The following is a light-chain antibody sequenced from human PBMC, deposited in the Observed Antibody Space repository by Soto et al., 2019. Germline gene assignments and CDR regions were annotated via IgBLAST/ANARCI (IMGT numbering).Light chain of an antibody. J-gene: IGKJ1*01. CDR1: HSIGSSY. Sequence: EIVLTQSPGTLSLSPGERATLSCMASHSIGSSYLAWYQQKPGQSPRLLIYGASSRATGIPDRFSGSGSGTDFTLTISRLEPEDFAVFYCQQYVYTPWTFGQGTKVDIK. CDR3: QQYVYTPWT. V-gene: IGKV3-20*01. CDR2: GAS.